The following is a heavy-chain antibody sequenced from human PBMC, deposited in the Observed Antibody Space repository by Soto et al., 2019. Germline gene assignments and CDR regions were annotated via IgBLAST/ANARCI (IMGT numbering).Heavy chain of an antibody. CDR3: VMVDNYVTPTPQDV. V-gene: IGHV1-18*01. J-gene: IGHJ6*02. D-gene: IGHD3-16*01. CDR1: GYIFVNYG. CDR2: ISPYTGNT. Sequence: QVQLVQSGDEVKKPGASVKVSCKASGYIFVNYGIAWVRQAPGQGLEWMGWISPYTGNTHSASKVQGRLTMTTDTSTRTAYMDLGSLTSDDTAVYYCVMVDNYVTPTPQDVWGQGTTFTVAS.